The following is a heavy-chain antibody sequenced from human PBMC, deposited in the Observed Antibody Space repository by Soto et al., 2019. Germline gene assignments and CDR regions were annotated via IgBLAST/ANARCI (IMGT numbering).Heavy chain of an antibody. CDR1: GFTFSSYS. CDR3: AKKVNSGSGSQYFDY. D-gene: IGHD3-10*01. J-gene: IGHJ4*02. CDR2: FRAGGDDGTT. V-gene: IGHV3-23*01. Sequence: LGLSCVASGFTFSSYSMSWVRQAPGKGLEWVSGFRAGGDDGTTYYADSVKGRFTISRDNSKNTLFLQMNSLRAEDTAIYYCAKKVNSGSGSQYFDYFGQGTLVTVSS.